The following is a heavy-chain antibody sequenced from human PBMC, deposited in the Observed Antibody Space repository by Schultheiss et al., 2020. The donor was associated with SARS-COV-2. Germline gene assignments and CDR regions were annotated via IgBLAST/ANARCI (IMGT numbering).Heavy chain of an antibody. CDR2: IYYSGST. V-gene: IGHV4-59*01. CDR3: ARVSLQQLVRDYYYMDV. Sequence: SETLSLTCTVSGGSISSYYWSWIRQPPGKGLEWIGYIYYSGSTNYNPSLKSRVTISVDTSKNQFSLKLSSVTAADTAVYYCARVSLQQLVRDYYYMDVWGKVTSVTVSS. J-gene: IGHJ6*03. D-gene: IGHD6-13*01. CDR1: GGSISSYY.